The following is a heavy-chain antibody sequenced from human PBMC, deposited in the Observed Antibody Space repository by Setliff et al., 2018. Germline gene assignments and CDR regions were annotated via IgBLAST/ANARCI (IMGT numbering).Heavy chain of an antibody. J-gene: IGHJ4*02. CDR3: ARDLYGGYYFDY. V-gene: IGHV3-48*01. Sequence: PGGSLRLSCAASGFTFNNYTMNWVRQAPGKGLEWVSYISSGGGIIYYADSVKGRFTIFRDNAKNSLYLQMNSLRAEDTAVYYCARDLYGGYYFDYWGQGTLVTVSS. CDR2: ISSGGGII. D-gene: IGHD5-12*01. CDR1: GFTFNNYT.